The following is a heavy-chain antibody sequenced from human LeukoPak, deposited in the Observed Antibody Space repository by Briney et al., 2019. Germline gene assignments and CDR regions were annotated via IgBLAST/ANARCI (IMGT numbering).Heavy chain of an antibody. CDR2: INHSGST. V-gene: IGHV4-34*01. CDR3: ARGPYYYDSSGYYGPFDY. Sequence: SETLSVTCAVYGGSFSGYYWGWIRQPPGKGLEWIGEINHSGSTNYNPSLKSRVTISVDTSKNQFSLKLSSVTAAGTAVYYCARGPYYYDSSGYYGPFDYWGQGTLVTVSS. D-gene: IGHD3-22*01. CDR1: GGSFSGYY. J-gene: IGHJ4*02.